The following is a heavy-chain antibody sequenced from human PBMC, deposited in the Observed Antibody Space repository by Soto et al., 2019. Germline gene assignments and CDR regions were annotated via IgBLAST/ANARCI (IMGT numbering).Heavy chain of an antibody. Sequence: QVQLVESGGGVVQPGRSLRVSCAASGFTFRNYAIHWVRQAPGKGLEWVAVISFDGRNKYYADSVKGRFTISRDNSKKTLYLQMNSLGGEDTAVYYCAREGDIAARPEGEYDYGVDVLGQGTSVTVSS. CDR1: GFTFRNYA. CDR3: AREGDIAARPEGEYDYGVDV. D-gene: IGHD6-6*01. J-gene: IGHJ6*01. CDR2: ISFDGRNK. V-gene: IGHV3-30*04.